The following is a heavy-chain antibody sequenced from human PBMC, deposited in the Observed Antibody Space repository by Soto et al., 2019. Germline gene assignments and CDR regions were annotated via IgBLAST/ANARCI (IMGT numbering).Heavy chain of an antibody. CDR1: CGSVSSGSYY. J-gene: IGHJ4*02. V-gene: IGHV4-61*01. CDR3: ARDDGY. CDR2: IYYSGST. Sequence: SETLSLTCTVSCGSVSSGSYYWSWIRQPPGEGLEWIGHIYYSGSTNYNPSLNSRLTISVDTSKNQFSLKLSPVTATDTAAYYCARDDGYWGQGTLATVSS.